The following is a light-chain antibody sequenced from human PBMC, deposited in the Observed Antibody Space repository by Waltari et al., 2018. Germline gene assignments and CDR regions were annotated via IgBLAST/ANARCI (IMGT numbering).Light chain of an antibody. CDR1: QSVGRF. V-gene: IGKV3-11*01. Sequence: EIVLAQSPATLSFSPGERATLSCRASQSVGRFLAWYQRKPGQAPRLLIDDASDRATGTPARFSGCGSGTDFTLTISSLEPEDFAVYYCQHRGNWPLLAFGQGTRLEIK. CDR2: DAS. CDR3: QHRGNWPLLA. J-gene: IGKJ5*01.